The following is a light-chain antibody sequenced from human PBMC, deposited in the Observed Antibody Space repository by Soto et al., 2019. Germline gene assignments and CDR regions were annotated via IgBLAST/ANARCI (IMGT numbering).Light chain of an antibody. CDR1: SSNIGSNY. CDR3: AAWDDSLSGPV. V-gene: IGLV1-47*01. J-gene: IGLJ7*01. CDR2: RNN. Sequence: QSVLTQPPSASGTPGQRVTSSCSGSSSNIGSNYVYWYQQLPGTAPKLLIYRNNQRPSGVPDRFSGSKSGTSASLAISGLRAEDEADYYCAAWDDSLSGPVFGGGTQRTVL.